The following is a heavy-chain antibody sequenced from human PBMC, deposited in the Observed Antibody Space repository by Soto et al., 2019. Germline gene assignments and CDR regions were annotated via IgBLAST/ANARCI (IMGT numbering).Heavy chain of an antibody. CDR2: INNSGST. CDR1: GGSFSGYY. V-gene: IGHV4-34*01. J-gene: IGHJ6*02. Sequence: SETLSLTCAVYGGSFSGYYWSWIRQPPGKGLEWIGEINNSGSTNYNASLKSRVTISVDTSKNQFSLKLSSVTAADTAVYYCARVPYYYGSGSARYYYGMDVWGQGTTVTVSS. CDR3: ARVPYYYGSGSARYYYGMDV. D-gene: IGHD3-10*01.